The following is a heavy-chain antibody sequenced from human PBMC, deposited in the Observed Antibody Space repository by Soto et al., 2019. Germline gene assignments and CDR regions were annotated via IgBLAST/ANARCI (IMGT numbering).Heavy chain of an antibody. V-gene: IGHV3-30-3*01. CDR3: ARVGPVAEVRYYYYYGMDV. Sequence: QVQLVESGGGVVQPGRSLRLSCAASGFTFSSYAMHWVRQAPGKGLEWVAVISYDGSNKYYADSVKGRFTISRDNSKNTLYLQMNSLRAEDTAVYYCARVGPVAEVRYYYYYGMDVWGQGTTVTVSS. D-gene: IGHD6-19*01. CDR1: GFTFSSYA. J-gene: IGHJ6*02. CDR2: ISYDGSNK.